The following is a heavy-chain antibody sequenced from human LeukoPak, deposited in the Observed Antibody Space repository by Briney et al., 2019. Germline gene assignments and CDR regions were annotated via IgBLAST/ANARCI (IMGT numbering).Heavy chain of an antibody. CDR2: IYTSGST. D-gene: IGHD3-3*01. J-gene: IGHJ5*02. V-gene: IGHV4-4*07. CDR1: GGSISSYY. CDR3: ARGSTYYDFWSGQELNWFDP. Sequence: SETPSLTCTVSGGSISSYYWSWIRQPAGKGLEWIGRIYTSGSTNYNPSLKSRVTMSVDTSKNQFSLKLSSVTAADTAVYYCARGSTYYDFWSGQELNWFDPWGQGTLVTVSS.